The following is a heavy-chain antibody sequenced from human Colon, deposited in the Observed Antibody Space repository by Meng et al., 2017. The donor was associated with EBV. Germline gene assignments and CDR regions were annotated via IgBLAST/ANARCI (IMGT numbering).Heavy chain of an antibody. V-gene: IGHV4-4*02. J-gene: IGHJ4*02. CDR3: ARVRVIPAAVGFDY. Sequence: QVQLKESGPGLVGPSGTLSLTCAVYGGSSRTSDWWSWVRQPHGKGLEWIGEIYRGGGTNYNPSFKSRVTISVDTSNNHFSLKLSYVTAADTAVYYCARVRVIPAAVGFDYWGQGTLVTVSS. D-gene: IGHD2-2*01. CDR2: IYRGGGT. CDR1: GGSSRTSDW.